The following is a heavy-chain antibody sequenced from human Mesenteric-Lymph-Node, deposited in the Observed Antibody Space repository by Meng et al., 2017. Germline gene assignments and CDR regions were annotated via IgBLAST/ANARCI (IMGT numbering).Heavy chain of an antibody. CDR1: GFTFSNYG. J-gene: IGHJ4*02. CDR2: IWPDGRIQ. Sequence: GGSLRLSCEVSGFTFSNYGMHWIRQAPGKGLEWVAVIWPDGRIQHYTDSVKGRFTISRDNSQNTLYLQMNSLRAEDTATYYCTRCEWHYLAYFDYWGQGALVTVSS. D-gene: IGHD3-3*01. CDR3: TRCEWHYLAYFDY. V-gene: IGHV3-33*01.